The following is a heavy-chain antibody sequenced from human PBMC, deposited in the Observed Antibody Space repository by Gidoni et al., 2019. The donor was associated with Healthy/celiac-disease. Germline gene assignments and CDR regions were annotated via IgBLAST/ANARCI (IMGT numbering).Heavy chain of an antibody. Sequence: QVQLVQSGAEVKKPGSSVKVSCKASGGTFSSYAISWVRQAPGQVLEWMGGIIPIFGTANYEQKFQGRVTITADESTSAAYMELSSLRSEDTAVYYCARDGTMIVERFDPWGQGTLVTVSS. D-gene: IGHD3-22*01. CDR2: IIPIFGTA. V-gene: IGHV1-69*01. CDR1: GGTFSSYA. CDR3: ARDGTMIVERFDP. J-gene: IGHJ5*02.